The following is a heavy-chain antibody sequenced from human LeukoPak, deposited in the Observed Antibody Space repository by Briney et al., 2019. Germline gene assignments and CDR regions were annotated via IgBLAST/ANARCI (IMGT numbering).Heavy chain of an antibody. CDR2: ITASGGNT. D-gene: IGHD5-18*01. CDR3: AKGNGYSYGRYYFDY. CDR1: GFTFSSYA. Sequence: GGSLRLXCAASGFTFSSYAMGWVRQAPGKGLEWVSAITASGGNTYYADSVEGRFTISRDNSKNTLYLQVNSLRAEDTAVYYCAKGNGYSYGRYYFDYWGQGTLVTVSS. V-gene: IGHV3-23*01. J-gene: IGHJ4*02.